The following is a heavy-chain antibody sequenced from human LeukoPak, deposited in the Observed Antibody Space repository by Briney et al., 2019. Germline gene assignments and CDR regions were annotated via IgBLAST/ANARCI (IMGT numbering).Heavy chain of an antibody. D-gene: IGHD6-19*01. V-gene: IGHV1-46*01. CDR3: ARDNSVADTGWWFDP. J-gene: IGHJ5*02. CDR1: GYTFTAYY. Sequence: ASVKVSCKASGYTFTAYYMHWLRQAPGHGLEWMGIINPSGTSTIYAQKFQGRVTMTRDTSTSTDYMELSSLRFEDTAVDYCARDNSVADTGWWFDPWGQGALVSVSS. CDR2: INPSGTST.